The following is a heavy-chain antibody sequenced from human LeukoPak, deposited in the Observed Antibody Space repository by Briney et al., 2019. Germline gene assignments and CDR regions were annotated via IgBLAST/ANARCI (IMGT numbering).Heavy chain of an antibody. J-gene: IGHJ4*02. CDR1: GGTFSSYA. CDR3: ATDFYGSGSYFDY. D-gene: IGHD3-10*01. V-gene: IGHV1-69*13. CDR2: IIPIFGTA. Sequence: SVKVSCKASGGTFSSYAISWVRQAPGQGLEWMGGIIPIFGTANYAQKFQGRVTMTADESTSTAYMELSSLRSEDTAVYYRATDFYGSGSYFDYWGQGTLVTVSS.